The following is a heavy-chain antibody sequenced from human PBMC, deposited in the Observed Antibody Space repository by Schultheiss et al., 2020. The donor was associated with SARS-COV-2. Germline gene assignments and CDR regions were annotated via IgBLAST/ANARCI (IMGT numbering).Heavy chain of an antibody. D-gene: IGHD2-2*01. Sequence: ASVKVSCKASGYTFTSYDINWVRQATGQGLDWMGWMNPNSGNTGYAQKFQGRVTMTGSTSMSTAYMELSSLRSEDTAVYYCASPSVYCSSTSCYQTRYYFDYWGQGTLVTVSS. J-gene: IGHJ4*02. CDR3: ASPSVYCSSTSCYQTRYYFDY. CDR2: MNPNSGNT. CDR1: GYTFTSYD. V-gene: IGHV1-8*01.